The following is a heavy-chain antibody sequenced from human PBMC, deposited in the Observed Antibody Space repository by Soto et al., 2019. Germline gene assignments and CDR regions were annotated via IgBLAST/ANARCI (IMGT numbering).Heavy chain of an antibody. D-gene: IGHD2-15*01. J-gene: IGHJ6*02. Sequence: QVQLVQSGAEVKKPGSSVKVSCKASGGAFSDYAFGWVRQAPGQGLEWLGGVMPIFRAPDYAQKFQGRVTMTADECTRTAYMEMNSLRSEDTAVYYWASWLKGPDIGNYYYGMDVWGQGTTVTVS. CDR2: VMPIFRAP. CDR3: ASWLKGPDIGNYYYGMDV. CDR1: GGAFSDYA. V-gene: IGHV1-69*12.